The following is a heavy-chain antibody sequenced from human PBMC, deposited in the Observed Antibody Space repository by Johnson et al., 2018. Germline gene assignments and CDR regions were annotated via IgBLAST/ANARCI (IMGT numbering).Heavy chain of an antibody. CDR3: ARVALAPIGSYGYDV. D-gene: IGHD4-17*01. Sequence: EVQLVESGGGLIQPGGSLRLSCATSGFNFSNAWMTWVRQAPGKGLEWVAVIYVNDNTYYAASVKGRFTLSRDNSKNTVYVEMNSLRGEDTAVYYCARVALAPIGSYGYDVWGQGTMVTVSS. CDR1: GFNFSNAW. V-gene: IGHV3-66*03. J-gene: IGHJ3*01. CDR2: IYVNDNT.